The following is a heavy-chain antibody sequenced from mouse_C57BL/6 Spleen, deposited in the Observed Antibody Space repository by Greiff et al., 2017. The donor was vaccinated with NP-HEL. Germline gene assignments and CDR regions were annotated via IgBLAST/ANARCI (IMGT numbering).Heavy chain of an antibody. CDR2: ISNLAYSI. CDR3: ARHGITTAYWYFDV. J-gene: IGHJ1*03. D-gene: IGHD1-2*01. V-gene: IGHV5-15*01. Sequence: DVKLVESGGGLVQPGGSLKLSCAASGFTFSDYGMAWVRQAPRKGPEWVAFISNLAYSIYYADTVTGRFTISRENAKNTLYLEMSSLRSEDTAMYYCARHGITTAYWYFDVWGTGTTVTVSS. CDR1: GFTFSDYG.